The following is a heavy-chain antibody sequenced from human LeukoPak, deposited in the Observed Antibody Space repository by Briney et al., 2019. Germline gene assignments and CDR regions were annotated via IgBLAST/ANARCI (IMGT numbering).Heavy chain of an antibody. V-gene: IGHV1-69*13. CDR3: ARTVYDFWSDHNNNYNWFDP. CDR2: IIPIFGTA. CDR1: GYTFTSYG. Sequence: SVKVSCKASGYTFTSYGISWVRQAPGQGLEWMGGIIPIFGTANYAQKFQGRVTITADESTSTAYMELSSLRSEDTAVYYCARTVYDFWSDHNNNYNWFDPWGQGTLVTVSS. D-gene: IGHD3-3*01. J-gene: IGHJ5*02.